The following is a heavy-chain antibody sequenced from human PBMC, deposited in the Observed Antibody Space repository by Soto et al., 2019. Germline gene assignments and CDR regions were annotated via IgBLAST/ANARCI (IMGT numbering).Heavy chain of an antibody. V-gene: IGHV3-30*03. Sequence: PGGSLRLSCEASGFTFSAFGMHWVRQAPGKGLEWVAIISYDGILKYYADPVKGRFTISRDTSKSALYLQMSNLRAEDTAVYYCATVHNTSRSFDYWGQGTLVTVS. CDR1: GFTFSAFG. D-gene: IGHD1-20*01. CDR2: ISYDGILK. J-gene: IGHJ4*02. CDR3: ATVHNTSRSFDY.